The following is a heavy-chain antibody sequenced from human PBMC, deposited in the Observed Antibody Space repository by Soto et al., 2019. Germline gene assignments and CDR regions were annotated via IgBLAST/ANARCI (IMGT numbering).Heavy chain of an antibody. Sequence: QVQLVQSGAEVKKPGASVKVSCKASGYTFTSYGISWVRQAPGQGLEWMGWISAYNGNTNYAQKLQGRGTMTTDTSTSTAYMELRSLRSDDTAVYYCARDSGSTFNRIWGYYYYYMDVWGKGTTVTVSS. V-gene: IGHV1-18*01. D-gene: IGHD3-16*01. CDR1: GYTFTSYG. J-gene: IGHJ6*03. CDR3: ARDSGSTFNRIWGYYYYYMDV. CDR2: ISAYNGNT.